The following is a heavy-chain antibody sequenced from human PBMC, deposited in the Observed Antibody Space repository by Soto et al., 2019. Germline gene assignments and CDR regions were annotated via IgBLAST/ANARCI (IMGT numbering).Heavy chain of an antibody. Sequence: EVQLVESGGGLVQPGRSLRLSCAASGFTFSSYCMSWVRQAPGKGLEWVANIKQDGSEKYYVDSVKGRFTISRDNAKNSLYLQMNSLRAEDTAVYYCGGGRTGLWSTSHYFDYWGQGTLVTVSS. CDR1: GFTFSSYC. J-gene: IGHJ4*02. D-gene: IGHD2-2*01. CDR3: GGGRTGLWSTSHYFDY. CDR2: IKQDGSEK. V-gene: IGHV3-7*01.